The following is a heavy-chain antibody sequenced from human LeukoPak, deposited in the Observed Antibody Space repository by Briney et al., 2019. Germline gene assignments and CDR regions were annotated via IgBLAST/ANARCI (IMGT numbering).Heavy chain of an antibody. D-gene: IGHD6-13*01. J-gene: IGHJ5*02. Sequence: PGGSLRLSCAASGFTFSSYSMNWVRQAPGKGVEGVSYISSSSTIYYADSLKGRFTISRDNAKNSLYLQMNSLRAEDTAVYYCARDRAAGWFDPWGQGTLVTVSS. CDR3: ARDRAAGWFDP. V-gene: IGHV3-48*01. CDR1: GFTFSSYS. CDR2: ISSSSTI.